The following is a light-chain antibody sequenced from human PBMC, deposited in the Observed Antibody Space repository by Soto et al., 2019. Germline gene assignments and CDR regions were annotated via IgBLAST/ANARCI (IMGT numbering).Light chain of an antibody. CDR3: CSYAGSYTYV. Sequence: QSVLTQPRSVSGSPGQSVTISCTGTSSDVGGYNYVSWYQQHPGKAPKFMIYDVSQRPSGVPARFSGSKSGKTASLTISGLQAEDEADYYCCSYAGSYTYVFGTGTKLTVL. J-gene: IGLJ1*01. CDR2: DVS. CDR1: SSDVGGYNY. V-gene: IGLV2-11*01.